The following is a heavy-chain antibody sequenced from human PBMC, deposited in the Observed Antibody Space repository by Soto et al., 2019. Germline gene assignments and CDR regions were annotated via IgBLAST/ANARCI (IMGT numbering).Heavy chain of an antibody. J-gene: IGHJ4*02. D-gene: IGHD6-13*01. Sequence: GASVKVSCKASGYSFSSHAITWVRQAPGQGLEWMGGIIPVFGTPTYAQKFRGRLTISADKSTNTSSLELRSLRSEDTAVYYCARGGALSTSWYWGDGLDSWGQATQVTVSS. CDR1: GYSFSSHA. V-gene: IGHV1-69*06. CDR3: ARGGALSTSWYWGDGLDS. CDR2: IIPVFGTP.